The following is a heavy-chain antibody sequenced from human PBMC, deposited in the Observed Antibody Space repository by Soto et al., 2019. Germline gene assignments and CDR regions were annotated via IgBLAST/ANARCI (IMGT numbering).Heavy chain of an antibody. CDR3: ARDQDSGWGLDS. CDR2: IYHSGRT. CDR1: GGSISTDNW. J-gene: IGHJ4*02. D-gene: IGHD6-19*01. V-gene: IGHV4-4*02. Sequence: QVQVQESGPGLEKPSGTLSLTCVVSGGSISTDNWWSWVRQPPGKGLEWIGEIYHSGRTNYSPSLKSRVSISADTSKNQLSLQMTSVTAADTAVYYCARDQDSGWGLDSWGQGILVTVSS.